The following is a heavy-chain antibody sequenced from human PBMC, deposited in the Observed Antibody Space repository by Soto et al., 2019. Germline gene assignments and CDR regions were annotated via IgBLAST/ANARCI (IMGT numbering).Heavy chain of an antibody. CDR3: ARANIAAAGTVYY. V-gene: IGHV4-61*01. CDR1: GGSVSSDSFY. D-gene: IGHD6-13*01. CDR2: TYYSGTT. J-gene: IGHJ4*02. Sequence: QVQLQESGPGLVKPSETLSLTCTVSGGSVSSDSFYWSWIRQPPGKGLEWIGYTYYSGTTSYNPSLKSRVTISVDTSKNQFSLKLSSVTAADTAVYYCARANIAAAGTVYYWGQGTLVTVSS.